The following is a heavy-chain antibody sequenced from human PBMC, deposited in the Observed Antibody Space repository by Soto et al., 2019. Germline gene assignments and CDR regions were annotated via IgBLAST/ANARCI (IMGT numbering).Heavy chain of an antibody. CDR1: GGSFSGYY. J-gene: IGHJ1*01. CDR2: INHSGST. Sequence: QVQLQQWGAGLLKPSETLSLTCAVYGGSFSGYYWSWIRQTPGKGLEWIGEINHSGSTNYNPSLKSRVTISVDTSKNQFSLKLSSVTAADTAVYYCARRSYYGSGSYYTDRSAYFQHWGQGTLVTVSS. D-gene: IGHD3-10*01. V-gene: IGHV4-34*01. CDR3: ARRSYYGSGSYYTDRSAYFQH.